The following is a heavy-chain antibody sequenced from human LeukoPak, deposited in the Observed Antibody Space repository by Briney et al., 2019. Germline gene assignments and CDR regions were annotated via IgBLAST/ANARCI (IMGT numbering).Heavy chain of an antibody. Sequence: SGGSLRLSCAASGFTLKSYGMSWVRQAPGKGLEWVSSISSSSSYIYYADSVKGRFTISRDNAKNSLYLQMNSLRAEDTAVYYCARDNGDVVAPLMDVWGKGTTVTISS. CDR1: GFTLKSYG. J-gene: IGHJ6*04. CDR3: ARDNGDVVAPLMDV. V-gene: IGHV3-21*01. CDR2: ISSSSSYI. D-gene: IGHD2-21*01.